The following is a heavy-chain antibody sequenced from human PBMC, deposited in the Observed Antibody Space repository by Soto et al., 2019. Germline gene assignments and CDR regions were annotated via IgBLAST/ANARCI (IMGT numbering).Heavy chain of an antibody. Sequence: PSETLSLTCTVSGGSISSGGYYWSWIRQHPGKGLEWIGYIYYSGSTYYNPSLKSRVTISVDTSKNQFSLKLSSVTAADTAVYYCARETYYYGSGSYYKTLEKYNWFDPWGQGTLVTVSS. D-gene: IGHD3-10*01. J-gene: IGHJ5*02. CDR3: ARETYYYGSGSYYKTLEKYNWFDP. CDR1: GGSISSGGYY. CDR2: IYYSGST. V-gene: IGHV4-31*03.